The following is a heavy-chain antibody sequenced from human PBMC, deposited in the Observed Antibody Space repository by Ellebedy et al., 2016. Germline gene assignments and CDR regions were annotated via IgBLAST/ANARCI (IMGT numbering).Heavy chain of an antibody. CDR2: IIQDGSEK. D-gene: IGHD3-16*01. CDR1: GFTFSSYS. J-gene: IGHJ4*02. CDR3: AREGDYQFILPSRF. V-gene: IGHV3-7*01. Sequence: GESLKISXAASGFTFSSYSMNWVRQAPGKGLEWVANIIQDGSEKYYVGSVKGRFAISRDNAKNSVYLQMDSLRVEDTAVYYCAREGDYQFILPSRFWGLGTLVTVTS.